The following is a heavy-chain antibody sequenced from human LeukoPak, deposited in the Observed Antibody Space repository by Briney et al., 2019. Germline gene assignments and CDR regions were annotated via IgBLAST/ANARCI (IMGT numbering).Heavy chain of an antibody. Sequence: GASVKVSCKASGGTFSSYAISWVRQAPGQGLEWMGGIIPIFGTANYAQKFQGRVTITTDESTSTAYMELSSLRSEDTAVCYCARGGYSYGLFVYWGQGTLVTVSS. CDR1: GGTFSSYA. V-gene: IGHV1-69*05. J-gene: IGHJ4*02. D-gene: IGHD5-18*01. CDR3: ARGGYSYGLFVY. CDR2: IIPIFGTA.